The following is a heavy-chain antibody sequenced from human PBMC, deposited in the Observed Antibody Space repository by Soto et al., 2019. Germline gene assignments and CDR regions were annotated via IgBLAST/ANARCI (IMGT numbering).Heavy chain of an antibody. CDR1: GDSISSGDYY. Sequence: PSETLSLTCTVSGDSISSGDYYWSWIRQPPGKGLEWIGYIYHSGSTYYNPSLKSRVTISVDRSKNQFSLKLSSVTAADTAVYYCARGEFGVDYFGYWGQGTLVTVSS. CDR3: ARGEFGVDYFGY. D-gene: IGHD3-3*01. J-gene: IGHJ4*02. V-gene: IGHV4-30-2*01. CDR2: IYHSGST.